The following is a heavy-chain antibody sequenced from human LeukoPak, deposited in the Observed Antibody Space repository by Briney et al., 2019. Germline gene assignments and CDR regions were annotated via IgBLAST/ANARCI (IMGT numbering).Heavy chain of an antibody. CDR2: ISSSGSTI. D-gene: IGHD3-3*01. CDR1: GFTFSDYY. J-gene: IGHJ4*02. CDR3: ARVGTIFGVVMYYFDY. V-gene: IGHV3-11*04. Sequence: PGGSLRLSCAASGFTFSDYYMSWIRQAPGKGLEWVSYISSSGSTIYYADSVKGRFTISRDNAKNPLYLQMNSLRAEDTAVYYCARVGTIFGVVMYYFDYWGQGTLVTVSS.